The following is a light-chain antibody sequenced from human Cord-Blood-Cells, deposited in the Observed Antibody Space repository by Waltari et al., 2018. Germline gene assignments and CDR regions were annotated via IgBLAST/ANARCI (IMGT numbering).Light chain of an antibody. CDR3: CSYAGXYTYV. CDR1: SSDVGGYNY. V-gene: IGLV2-11*01. Sequence: QSALTQPRSVSGSPGQSVTISCTGTSSDVGGYNYVSWYQQHPGKAPKLMIYDVSKRPSGFPDRFSGSKSGNTASLTISGLXAEDEADYYCCSYAGXYTYVFGTGTKVTVL. CDR2: DVS. J-gene: IGLJ1*01.